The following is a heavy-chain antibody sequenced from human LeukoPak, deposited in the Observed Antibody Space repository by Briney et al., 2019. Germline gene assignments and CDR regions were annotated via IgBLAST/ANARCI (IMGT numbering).Heavy chain of an antibody. J-gene: IGHJ4*02. Sequence: GGSLRLSCAASGFSFSTYEMHWVRQTPGKGLEWVSDISSSGSTVYYADSVKGRFTTSRDNAKNFLYLQMHSLRAEDMGVYYCSLLAVASPQDYWGQGTLVTVSS. D-gene: IGHD6-19*01. CDR2: ISSSGSTV. CDR1: GFSFSTYE. V-gene: IGHV3-48*03. CDR3: SLLAVASPQDY.